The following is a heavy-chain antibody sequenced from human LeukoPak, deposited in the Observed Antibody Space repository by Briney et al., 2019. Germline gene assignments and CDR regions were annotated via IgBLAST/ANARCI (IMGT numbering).Heavy chain of an antibody. V-gene: IGHV3-23*01. J-gene: IGHJ4*02. CDR2: ISGSGGST. CDR1: GFTFSSYA. Sequence: PGGSLRLSCAASGFTFSSYAMSWVRQAPGKGLEWVSAISGSGGSTYYADSVKGRFTISRDNSKNTLYLQMNSLRAEDTAVYYCAKVLSDDFWSGPFDYWGQGTLVTVSS. CDR3: AKVLSDDFWSGPFDY. D-gene: IGHD3-3*01.